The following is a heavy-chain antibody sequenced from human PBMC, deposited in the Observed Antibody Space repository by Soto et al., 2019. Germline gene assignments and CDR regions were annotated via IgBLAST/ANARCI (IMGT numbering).Heavy chain of an antibody. V-gene: IGHV1-46*01. CDR3: ARDPKFGEFDYYGMDV. CDR2: INPSGGST. CDR1: GYTFTSYY. Sequence: GXSVKVSCKASGYTFTSYYMHWVRQAPGQGLEWMGIINPSGGSTSYAQKFQGRVTMTRDTSTSTVYMELSSLRSEDTAVYYCARDPKFGEFDYYGMDVWGQGTTVTVSS. D-gene: IGHD3-10*01. J-gene: IGHJ6*02.